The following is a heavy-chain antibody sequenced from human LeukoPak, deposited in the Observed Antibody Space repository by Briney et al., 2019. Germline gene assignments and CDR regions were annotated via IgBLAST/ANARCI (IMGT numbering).Heavy chain of an antibody. V-gene: IGHV6-1*01. J-gene: IGHJ4*02. Sequence: SQTLSLTCAISGDSVSSNSAAWNWIRQSPSRGLEWLGRTYYRSKWYNDYAVSVKSRITINPDTSKNQFSLQLNSVTPEDTAVYYCARGVSSGWYLVKQNFDYWGQGTLVTVSS. CDR2: TYYRSKWYN. D-gene: IGHD6-19*01. CDR3: ARGVSSGWYLVKQNFDY. CDR1: GDSVSSNSAA.